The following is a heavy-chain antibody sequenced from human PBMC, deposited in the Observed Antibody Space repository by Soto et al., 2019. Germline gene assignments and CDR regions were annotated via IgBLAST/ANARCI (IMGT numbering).Heavy chain of an antibody. Sequence: VQLVESGGGVVQPGRSLRLSCAASGFTFSDYAMHCVRQAPGKGLEWVAVVSHDGRNTHYADSVKGRFPISSDSYKNTVSLEMNSLRAEDTAVYYCAKGGRQWLVTSDFNYWGQGALVTVSS. J-gene: IGHJ4*02. CDR2: VSHDGRNT. D-gene: IGHD6-19*01. CDR1: GFTFSDYA. CDR3: AKGGRQWLVTSDFNY. V-gene: IGHV3-30*18.